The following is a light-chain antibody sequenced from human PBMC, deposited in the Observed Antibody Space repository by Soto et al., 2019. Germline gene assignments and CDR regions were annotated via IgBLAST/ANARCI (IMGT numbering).Light chain of an antibody. CDR3: QQYNSWPIT. J-gene: IGKJ5*01. CDR2: GAS. V-gene: IGKV3D-15*01. Sequence: IVMTQSPATLSVSPGERATLSCRASQNINSDLAWYVQKPGQAPRRVIYGASTWGTDVPPRFTGSGSGTEFTLTISGLQSEDFPVYYCQQYNSWPITFGQGTRLEIK. CDR1: QNINSD.